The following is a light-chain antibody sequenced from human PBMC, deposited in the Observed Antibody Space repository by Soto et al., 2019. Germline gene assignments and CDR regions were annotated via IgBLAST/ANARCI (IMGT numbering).Light chain of an antibody. J-gene: IGKJ1*01. CDR2: GAS. CDR3: QQANGDPWT. V-gene: IGKV1-12*02. Sequence: DIQMTQSPSSGSASVGDRVTISCRASPDVRSWLAWYQQKPGKAPNLLIYGASTLQSGVPSRFSGSGSGTDFTLTISSLQPEDFATYYCQQANGDPWTFGQGTKVEIK. CDR1: PDVRSW.